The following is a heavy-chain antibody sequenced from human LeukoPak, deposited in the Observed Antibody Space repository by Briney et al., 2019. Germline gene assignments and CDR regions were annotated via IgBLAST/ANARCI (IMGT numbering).Heavy chain of an antibody. CDR3: AKDSQVFTY. CDR2: ISGSGGDT. J-gene: IGHJ3*01. Sequence: GGSLRLSCAASGFTFSSYAVSWVRQAPGRGLGWVSVISGSGGDTYYADSVKGRFTIFRDNSKNTLYLQMNSLRAEDTAVYYCAKDSQVFTYWGQGTMVTVSS. V-gene: IGHV3-23*01. CDR1: GFTFSSYA.